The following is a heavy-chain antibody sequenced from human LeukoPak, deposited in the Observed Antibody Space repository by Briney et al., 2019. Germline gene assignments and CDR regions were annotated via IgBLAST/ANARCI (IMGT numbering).Heavy chain of an antibody. CDR1: GGTFSSYA. J-gene: IGHJ4*02. CDR3: ARDHGQRGIYYFDY. V-gene: IGHV1-69*06. Sequence: SVKVSCNASGGTFSSYAISWVRQAPGQGLEWMGGIIPIFGTANYAQKFQGRVTITADKSASTAYMELSSLRSEDTAMYYCARDHGQRGIYYFDYWGQGTLVTVSS. D-gene: IGHD1-26*01. CDR2: IIPIFGTA.